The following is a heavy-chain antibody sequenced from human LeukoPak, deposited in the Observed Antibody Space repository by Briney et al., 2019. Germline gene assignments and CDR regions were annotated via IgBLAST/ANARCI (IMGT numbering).Heavy chain of an antibody. D-gene: IGHD6-6*01. Sequence: SRGSLRLSCEASGFTFDNYAMHWVRQAPGRRLEWVAVISFDGNQEYYPDSVKGRFTISRDNSKNTLYLQMNSLRAEDTAVYYCARDFGPSNSYAFDIWGQGTMVTVSS. CDR2: ISFDGNQE. CDR3: ARDFGPSNSYAFDI. J-gene: IGHJ3*02. CDR1: GFTFDNYA. V-gene: IGHV3-30-3*01.